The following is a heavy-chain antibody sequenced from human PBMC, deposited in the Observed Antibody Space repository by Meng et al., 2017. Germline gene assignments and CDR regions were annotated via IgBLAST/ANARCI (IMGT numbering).Heavy chain of an antibody. CDR1: GGSFSGYY. CDR3: ARGGGYSYGFGSIDY. J-gene: IGHJ4*02. CDR2: INHSGST. V-gene: IGHV4-34*01. Sequence: QVRLRMGGAGLVNPSDTLSLTCAVYGGSFSGYYWSWLRQPPGKGLEWIGEINHSGSTNYNPSLKSRVTISVDTSKNQFSLKLSSVTAADTAVYYCARGGGYSYGFGSIDYWGQGTLVTVSS. D-gene: IGHD5-18*01.